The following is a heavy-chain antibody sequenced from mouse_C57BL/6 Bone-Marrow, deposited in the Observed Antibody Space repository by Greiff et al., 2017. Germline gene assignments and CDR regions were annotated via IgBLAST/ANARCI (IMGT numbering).Heavy chain of an antibody. Sequence: VQLQQSVAELVRPGASVKLSCTASGFNIKNTYMNWVKQRPEKGLEWIGRIEPANGNTKYAPKFQGKATITADTSSNTAYLQLSSMTSEDTAIYYCAEGRFAYWGQGTLVSVSA. J-gene: IGHJ3*01. CDR2: IEPANGNT. V-gene: IGHV14-3*01. CDR1: GFNIKNTY. CDR3: AEGRFAY.